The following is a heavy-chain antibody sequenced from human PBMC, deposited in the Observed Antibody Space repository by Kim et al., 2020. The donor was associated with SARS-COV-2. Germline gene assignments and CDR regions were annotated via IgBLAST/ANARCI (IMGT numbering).Heavy chain of an antibody. J-gene: IGHJ4*02. Sequence: TDYSQKFQGILTIARDTSASTAYMEVSGLTSEDTGIYYCARERSGWYYFDYWGQGTLVTVSS. D-gene: IGHD6-19*01. CDR3: ARERSGWYYFDY. V-gene: IGHV1-3*01. CDR2: T.